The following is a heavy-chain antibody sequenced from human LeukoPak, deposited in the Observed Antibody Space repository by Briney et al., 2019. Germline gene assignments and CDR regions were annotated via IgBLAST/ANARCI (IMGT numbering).Heavy chain of an antibody. V-gene: IGHV3-7*03. Sequence: GGSLRLSCAASRFTFSSHWMSWVRQAPRKGLEWLANIKEDGSEKYYVDSVKGRFTISRDNAKNSLYLQMNSLRAEDTALYYCARDRSMTHFDYWGQGTLVTVSS. J-gene: IGHJ4*02. CDR1: RFTFSSHW. CDR3: ARDRSMTHFDY. CDR2: IKEDGSEK.